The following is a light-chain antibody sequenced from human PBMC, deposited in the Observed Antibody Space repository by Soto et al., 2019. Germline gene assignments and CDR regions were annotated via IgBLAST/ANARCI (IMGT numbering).Light chain of an antibody. V-gene: IGLV2-14*01. CDR1: SSDVGGYNY. J-gene: IGLJ1*01. Sequence: QSVLTQPASVSGSPGQSITISCTGSSSDVGGYNYVSWYQQHPGKAPQLMIYEVSNRPSGVSNRFSGSKSGNTASLTISGLQAKDEADYYCTSYTSSSSNFVFGSGTKVTVL. CDR2: EVS. CDR3: TSYTSSSSNFV.